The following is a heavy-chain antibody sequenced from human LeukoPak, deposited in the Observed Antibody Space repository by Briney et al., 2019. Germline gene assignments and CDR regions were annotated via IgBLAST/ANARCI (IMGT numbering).Heavy chain of an antibody. CDR2: INPNTGGT. Sequence: ASVKVSCKASGYTFTGYYMHWVRQAPGQGLEWMGWINPNTGGTNYAQEFQGRVTMTSDTSMSTAYMELTSLTSDDTAVYYCARKSAVRRTSEFDYWGQGTLDTVSS. J-gene: IGHJ4*02. CDR3: ARKSAVRRTSEFDY. D-gene: IGHD2-2*01. V-gene: IGHV1-2*02. CDR1: GYTFTGYY.